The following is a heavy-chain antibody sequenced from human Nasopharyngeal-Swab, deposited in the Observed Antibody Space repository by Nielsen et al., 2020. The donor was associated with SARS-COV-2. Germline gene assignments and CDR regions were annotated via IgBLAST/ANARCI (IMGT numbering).Heavy chain of an antibody. CDR2: ISSSSSYT. CDR3: ARGHRGRYCTTTNCPGS. CDR1: GITFSDYY. J-gene: IGHJ1*01. V-gene: IGHV3-11*06. D-gene: IGHD2-2*01. Sequence: GGSLRLSCAASGITFSDYYMSWIRQAPGKGLEWVSYISSSSSYTNYADSVKGRFTISRDNAKNSLYLQMNSLRAEDTAVYYCARGHRGRYCTTTNCPGSWGQGTLVTVSS.